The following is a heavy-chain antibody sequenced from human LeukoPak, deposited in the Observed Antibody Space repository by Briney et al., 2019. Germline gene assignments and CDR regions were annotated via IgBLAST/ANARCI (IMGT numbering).Heavy chain of an antibody. Sequence: PGRSLRLSCAASGFTFSSYAMHWVRQAPGKGLEWVAVISYDGSNKYYADSVKGRFTISRDNSKNTLYLQMNSLRVEDTAVYYCARDRGPRTGFMVREAYDYWGQGTLVTVSS. CDR3: ARDRGPRTGFMVREAYDY. CDR1: GFTFSSYA. D-gene: IGHD3-10*01. J-gene: IGHJ4*02. V-gene: IGHV3-30-3*01. CDR2: ISYDGSNK.